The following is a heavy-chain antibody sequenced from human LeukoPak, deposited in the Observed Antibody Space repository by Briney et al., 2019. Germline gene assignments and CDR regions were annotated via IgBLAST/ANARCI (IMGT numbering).Heavy chain of an antibody. CDR2: INHSGST. J-gene: IGHJ6*02. Sequence: PSETLSLTCTVSGGSISSYYWSWIRQPPGKGLEWIGEINHSGSTNYNPSLKSRVTISVDTSKNQFSLKLSSVTAADTAVYYCARDRYSSGWFDYYYYYGMDVWGQGTTVTVSS. V-gene: IGHV4-34*01. CDR3: ARDRYSSGWFDYYYYYGMDV. D-gene: IGHD6-19*01. CDR1: GGSISSYY.